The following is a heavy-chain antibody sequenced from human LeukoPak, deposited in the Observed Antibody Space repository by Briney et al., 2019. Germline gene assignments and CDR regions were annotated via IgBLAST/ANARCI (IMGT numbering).Heavy chain of an antibody. D-gene: IGHD4-17*01. J-gene: IGHJ4*02. Sequence: SGGSLRLSCAASGFTFSGSAMHWVRQASGKGLEWVGRIRSTTNNYATDYTASVKGRFTISRDNSKNTLFLQMNSLRAEDTAFYYCARASYGDYWGKYYFDCWGQGTLVTVSS. CDR2: IRSTTNNYAT. CDR3: ARASYGDYWGKYYFDC. CDR1: GFTFSGSA. V-gene: IGHV3-73*01.